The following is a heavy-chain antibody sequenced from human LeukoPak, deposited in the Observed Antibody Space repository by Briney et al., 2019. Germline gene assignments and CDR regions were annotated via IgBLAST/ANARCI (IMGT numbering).Heavy chain of an antibody. CDR3: ARRYYYDSSGYSVQTYYFDY. J-gene: IGHJ4*02. CDR2: IYYSGST. CDR1: GGSISSYY. D-gene: IGHD3-22*01. V-gene: IGHV4-59*08. Sequence: SETLSLTCTVSGGSISSYYWSWIRQPPGKGLEWTGYIYYSGSTNYNPSLKSRVTISVDTSKNQFSLKLSSVTAADTAVYYCARRYYYDSSGYSVQTYYFDYWGQGTLVTVSS.